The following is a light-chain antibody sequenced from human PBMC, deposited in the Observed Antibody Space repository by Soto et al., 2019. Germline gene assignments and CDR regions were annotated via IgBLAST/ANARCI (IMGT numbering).Light chain of an antibody. CDR1: SSDVGGYDY. V-gene: IGLV2-14*03. Sequence: QSALTQPASVSGSPGQSITISCTGTSSDVGGYDYVSWYQQHPGKAPKLMLYDVNNRPSGVSNRFSGSKSGNTASLTISGLQAEDEADYYCSSYTSSITLVFGAGTNLTVL. CDR3: SSYTSSITLV. J-gene: IGLJ2*01. CDR2: DVN.